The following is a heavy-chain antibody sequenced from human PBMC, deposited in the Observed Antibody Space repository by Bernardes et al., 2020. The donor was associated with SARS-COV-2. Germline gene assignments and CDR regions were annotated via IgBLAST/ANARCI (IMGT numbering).Heavy chain of an antibody. CDR3: VKFTINGGSPDC. J-gene: IGHJ4*02. CDR2: INGDGGGP. V-gene: IGHV3-64D*06. D-gene: IGHD2-8*01. CDR1: GFTFSTYS. Sequence: GGSLRLSCSASGFTFSTYSMHWVRQAPGKGLEYVSAINGDGGGPYYADSVKGRFTISRDNSRNTLYLQMRSLRPEDTALYYCVKFTINGGSPDCWGQGTLVTGSP.